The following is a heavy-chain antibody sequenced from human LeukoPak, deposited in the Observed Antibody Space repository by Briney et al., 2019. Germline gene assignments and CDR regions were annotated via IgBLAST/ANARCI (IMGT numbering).Heavy chain of an antibody. CDR3: ARDRISINALDM. CDR2: ISHIGST. J-gene: IGHJ3*02. V-gene: IGHV4-59*11. Sequence: SSETLSLTCTVSGASISGHYLTWLRQPPGKGLEWIGYISHIGSTNYNPSLKSRVTISVDTFKNQFSLKLTSVTAADTAVYYCARDRISINALDMWGQGTMITVSS. D-gene: IGHD1-14*01. CDR1: GASISGHY.